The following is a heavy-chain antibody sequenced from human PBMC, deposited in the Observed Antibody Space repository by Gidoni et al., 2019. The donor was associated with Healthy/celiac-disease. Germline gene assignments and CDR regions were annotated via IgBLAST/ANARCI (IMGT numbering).Heavy chain of an antibody. Sequence: QVQLQKSGPGLVKPSGTLSLACTVAGYSISSGDSWGWIRQPPGKGLEWIGSIYHSGSPYYNPSLKSRVTISVDTSKNQFSLKLSSVTAADTAVYYCARERITGTTNYYYGMDVWGQGTTVTVSS. V-gene: IGHV4-38-2*02. J-gene: IGHJ6*02. CDR1: GYSISSGDS. CDR2: IYHSGSP. CDR3: ARERITGTTNYYYGMDV. D-gene: IGHD1-20*01.